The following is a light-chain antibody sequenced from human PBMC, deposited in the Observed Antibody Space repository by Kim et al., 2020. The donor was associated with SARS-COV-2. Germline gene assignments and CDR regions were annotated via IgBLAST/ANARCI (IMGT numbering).Light chain of an antibody. CDR2: SAS. V-gene: IGKV1-16*02. J-gene: IGKJ2*01. Sequence: SASLSARVTVTCRASQVISNYFAWFQQKPGQAPKSLIYSASSLQCGVPSKFSGSGSGTDFTLTICSLQPEDFATYYCQQYNSYPFTFGQGTKLEI. CDR3: QQYNSYPFT. CDR1: QVISNY.